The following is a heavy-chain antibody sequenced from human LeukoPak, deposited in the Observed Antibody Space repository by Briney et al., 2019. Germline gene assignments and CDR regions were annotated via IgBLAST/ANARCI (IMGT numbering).Heavy chain of an antibody. CDR3: ARPGSAWFDAFDI. J-gene: IGHJ3*02. Sequence: GSLRLSCVASGFPFSSYWMTWIRQPPGKGLEWIGSISYSGSTHYNPSLQSRFTISVDTSKNQFSLKVTSVTASDTAVYYCARPGSAWFDAFDIWGQGTLVTVSS. CDR1: GFPFSSYW. D-gene: IGHD6-19*01. CDR2: ISYSGST. V-gene: IGHV4-39*01.